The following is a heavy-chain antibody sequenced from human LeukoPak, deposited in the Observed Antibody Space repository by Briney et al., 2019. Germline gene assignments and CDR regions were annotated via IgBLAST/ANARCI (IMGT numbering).Heavy chain of an antibody. D-gene: IGHD3-22*01. CDR3: ARGNYYDSSGYRMDI. CDR1: GGSISSYY. Sequence: SETLSLTCTVSGGSISSYYWSWIRQPAGKGLEWIRRIYTSGSTNYNPSLKSRVTMSVDTSKNQFSLKLSSVTAADTAVYYCARGNYYDSSGYRMDIWGQGTMVTVSS. V-gene: IGHV4-4*07. CDR2: IYTSGST. J-gene: IGHJ3*02.